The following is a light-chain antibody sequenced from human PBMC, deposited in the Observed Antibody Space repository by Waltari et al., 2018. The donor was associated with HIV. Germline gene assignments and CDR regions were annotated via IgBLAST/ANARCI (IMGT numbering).Light chain of an antibody. Sequence: DIVMMQSPGTLSVSPGARATLSCRASQSVSRNLAWYQQKPGQPPRLLSYGASTRATGMPASFSATGSGTEFTRTISSLQSEDFAVYYCQQYNIWPPLTYGGGTKVEMK. CDR2: GAS. CDR3: QQYNIWPPLT. V-gene: IGKV3-15*01. J-gene: IGKJ4*01. CDR1: QSVSRN.